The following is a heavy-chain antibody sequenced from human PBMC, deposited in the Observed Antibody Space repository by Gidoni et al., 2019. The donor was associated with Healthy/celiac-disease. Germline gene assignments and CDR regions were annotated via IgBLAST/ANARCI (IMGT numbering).Heavy chain of an antibody. CDR3: ARISYYYDSSGYGGSRAFDI. CDR1: GFSLSNARMG. CDR2: IFSNDEK. D-gene: IGHD3-22*01. V-gene: IGHV2-26*01. Sequence: QVTLKESGPVLVTPTETLTLTCTVAGFSLSNARMGVSWIRQPPGKALEWLAHIFSNDEKSYSTSLKSRLTISKDTSKSQVVLTMTNMDPVDTATYYCARISYYYDSSGYGGSRAFDIWGQGTMVTVSS. J-gene: IGHJ3*02.